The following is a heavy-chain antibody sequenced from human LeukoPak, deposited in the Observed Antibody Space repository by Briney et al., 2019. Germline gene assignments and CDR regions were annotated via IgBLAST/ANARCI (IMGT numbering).Heavy chain of an antibody. CDR3: AKTPVLLWFGEFDY. CDR2: ISGSGGST. CDR1: GFTFSSYA. D-gene: IGHD3-10*01. J-gene: IGHJ4*02. V-gene: IGHV3-23*01. Sequence: GGSLRLSCAASGFTFSSYAMSWVRQAPGKGLEWASAISGSGGSTYYADSVKGRFTISRGNSKNTLYLQMNSLRAEDTAVYYCAKTPVLLWFGEFDYWGQGTLVTVSS.